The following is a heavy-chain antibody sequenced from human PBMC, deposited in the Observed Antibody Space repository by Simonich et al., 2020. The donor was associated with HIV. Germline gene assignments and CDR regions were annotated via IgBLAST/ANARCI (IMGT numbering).Heavy chain of an antibody. CDR2: INPSGST. Sequence: QVQLQQWGAGLLKPSETLSLTCAVYGGSFSGYYWSWIRQPPGKGLEGIGEINPSGSTNYNPSLKSRVTISVDTSKNQFSLKLSSVTAADTAVYYCARGFYQRLYYFDYWGQGTLVTVSS. CDR3: ARGFYQRLYYFDY. D-gene: IGHD2-2*01. CDR1: GGSFSGYY. V-gene: IGHV4-34*01. J-gene: IGHJ4*02.